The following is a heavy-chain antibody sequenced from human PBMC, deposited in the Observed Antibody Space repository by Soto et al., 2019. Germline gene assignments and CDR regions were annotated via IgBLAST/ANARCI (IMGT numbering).Heavy chain of an antibody. D-gene: IGHD2-21*01. CDR3: ARALISTQENRQYYYGMDV. Sequence: ASVKLSCKTSGYTFSTYYMHWVRQAPGQGLDCIGLINPSDGSTRYAQKFRGRVTVTSDTSTSTVYMDVSSLRSEDTAMYYCARALISTQENRQYYYGMDVWGQGTKDTVSS. CDR1: GYTFSTYY. CDR2: INPSDGST. V-gene: IGHV1-46*01. J-gene: IGHJ6*02.